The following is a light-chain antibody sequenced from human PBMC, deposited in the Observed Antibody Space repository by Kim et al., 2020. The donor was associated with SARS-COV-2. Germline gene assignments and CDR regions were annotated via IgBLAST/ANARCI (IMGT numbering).Light chain of an antibody. Sequence: ASVGERVTITRLASQGITAYLARYQQRQVTVPQRLIYVASTLEPGASSRVTVSGCGGDFSLTLSSPQTQDGAHYFCQKNKSAAWTFGGGT. CDR2: VAS. CDR3: QKNKSAAWT. V-gene: IGKV1-27*01. J-gene: IGKJ4*01. CDR1: QGITAY.